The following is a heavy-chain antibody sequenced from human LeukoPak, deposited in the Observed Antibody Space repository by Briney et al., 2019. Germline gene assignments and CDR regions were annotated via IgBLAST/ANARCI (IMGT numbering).Heavy chain of an antibody. Sequence: GGSLILSCAASGFTFSSYWMSWVRQAPGKGLEWVANIKQDGSEKYYVDPVKGRFTISRDNAKNSLYLQMNSLRAEDTAVYYCARDPPYYYDSSGFWGQGTLVTVSS. D-gene: IGHD3-22*01. CDR1: GFTFSSYW. V-gene: IGHV3-7*01. CDR2: IKQDGSEK. CDR3: ARDPPYYYDSSGF. J-gene: IGHJ4*02.